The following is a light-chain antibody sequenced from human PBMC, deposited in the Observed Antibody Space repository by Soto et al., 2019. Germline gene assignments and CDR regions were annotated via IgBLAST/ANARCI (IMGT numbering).Light chain of an antibody. CDR1: QDVSTN. J-gene: IGKJ2*03. V-gene: IGKV3-15*01. CDR2: GTS. CDR3: QHYNNWPPYS. Sequence: ETVMTQSPDTLSVSPGESATLSCRASQDVSTNLAWFHQEPGQTPRLVLYGTSKRATGIPARFSGSGSGRHFTLTISSLQSEDFGVYYCQHYNNWPPYSFGQGTKWIS.